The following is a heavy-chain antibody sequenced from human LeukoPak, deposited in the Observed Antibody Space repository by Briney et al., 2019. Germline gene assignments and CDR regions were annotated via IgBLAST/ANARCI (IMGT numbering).Heavy chain of an antibody. Sequence: GGSLRLSCAASGFTFSSYGMSWVRQAPGKGLQFVSAISSNGGSTYYANSVKGRFTISRDISKNTLYLQMGSLRPEDMAVYYCARVDSGSACASWGQGILVTVSS. CDR3: ARVDSGSACAS. V-gene: IGHV3-64*01. CDR1: GFTFSSYG. J-gene: IGHJ1*01. D-gene: IGHD6-19*01. CDR2: ISSNGGST.